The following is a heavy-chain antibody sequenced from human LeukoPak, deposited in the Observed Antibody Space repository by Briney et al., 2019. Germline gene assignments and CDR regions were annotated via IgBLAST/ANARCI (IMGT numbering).Heavy chain of an antibody. V-gene: IGHV4-59*08. CDR2: IYYSGST. CDR3: AIRRGYGSETWEY. D-gene: IGHD3-10*01. J-gene: IGHJ4*02. CDR1: GFTFSDYY. Sequence: GSLRLSCAASGFTFSDYYMSWIRQPPGKGLEWIGYIYYSGSTNYNPSLKSRVTISVDTSKNQFSLKLSSVTAADTAVYYCAIRRGYGSETWEYWGQGTLVTVSS.